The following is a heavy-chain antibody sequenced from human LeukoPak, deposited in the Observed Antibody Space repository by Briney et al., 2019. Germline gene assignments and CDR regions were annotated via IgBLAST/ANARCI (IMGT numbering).Heavy chain of an antibody. J-gene: IGHJ5*02. CDR2: ISAYNGDT. CDR3: ARDLSRISYYDNLTGPYDLFDP. D-gene: IGHD3-9*01. Sequence: ASVKVSCKASGYTFTSYGISWGRQGPGQGLEWMGWISAYNGDTNYAQELQGRVTMTTDTSTNTASMELSSLKSDDTAVYYCARDLSRISYYDNLTGPYDLFDPWGQGTLVTVSS. CDR1: GYTFTSYG. V-gene: IGHV1-18*01.